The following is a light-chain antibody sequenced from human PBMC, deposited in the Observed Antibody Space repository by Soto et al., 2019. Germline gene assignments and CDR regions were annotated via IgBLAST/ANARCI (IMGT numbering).Light chain of an antibody. J-gene: IGKJ1*01. Sequence: EIVMTQSPATLSVSPGERATLSCRASQSVSNHLAWYQQKPGQAPRLLIYGASTRATGIPARFSGSGSGTELTLTISSLQPEDVAVYSCQQCHNRPPWTFGQGTKVEIQ. CDR1: QSVSNH. CDR2: GAS. CDR3: QQCHNRPPWT. V-gene: IGKV3-15*01.